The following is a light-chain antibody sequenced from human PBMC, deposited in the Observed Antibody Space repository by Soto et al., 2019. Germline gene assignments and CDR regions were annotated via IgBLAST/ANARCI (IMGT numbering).Light chain of an antibody. CDR1: QSISSW. J-gene: IGKJ1*01. Sequence: DIQMTQSPSTLSASVGDRVTITCRASQSISSWLAWYQQTPGKAPKLLIYDASTLESGVPSRFSGSGYGTEFTLTINSLQPEDFGTDYCQQYHTFWTCGQGTKV. CDR3: QQYHTFWT. V-gene: IGKV1-5*01. CDR2: DAS.